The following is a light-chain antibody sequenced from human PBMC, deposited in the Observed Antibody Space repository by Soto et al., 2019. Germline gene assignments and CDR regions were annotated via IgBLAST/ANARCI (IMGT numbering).Light chain of an antibody. J-gene: IGKJ1*01. CDR1: QTISSW. CDR2: KAS. V-gene: IGKV1-5*03. CDR3: QHYNTYSWT. Sequence: DIHMTQSPSTVSGSVGDRFTITCLASQTISSWLAWYQKKPGKAPKLLIYKASTLKSGVPSRFSGSGYGTEFTITISSMKTDDFETYYCQHYNTYSWTFGQGTKVDIK.